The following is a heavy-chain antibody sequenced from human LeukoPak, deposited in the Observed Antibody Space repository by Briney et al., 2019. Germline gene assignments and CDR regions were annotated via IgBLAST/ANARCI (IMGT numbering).Heavy chain of an antibody. CDR2: MSYSGHT. J-gene: IGHJ6*03. V-gene: IGHV4-39*01. CDR1: GDSIGRINYY. CDR3: ARHIGGRYYYYYMDV. D-gene: IGHD3-16*02. Sequence: SETLSLTCTISGDSIGRINYYWGWIRQPPGKGLEWIVSMSYSGHTYYNPSLKSRVTISVDTSKNQFSLKLSSVTAADTAVYYCARHIGGRYYYYYMDVWGKGTTVTISS.